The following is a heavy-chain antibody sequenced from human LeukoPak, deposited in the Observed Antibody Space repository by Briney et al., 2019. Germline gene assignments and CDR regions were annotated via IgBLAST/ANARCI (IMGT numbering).Heavy chain of an antibody. Sequence: GGSLRLSCAASGFTVSSNYMSWVRQAPGKGLEWVSVIYSGGSTYYADSVKGRFTISRDNSKNTLYPQMNSLRAEDTAVYYCASNYNWNYMVMDVWGQGTTVTVSS. D-gene: IGHD1-7*01. V-gene: IGHV3-53*01. CDR3: ASNYNWNYMVMDV. J-gene: IGHJ6*02. CDR2: IYSGGST. CDR1: GFTVSSNY.